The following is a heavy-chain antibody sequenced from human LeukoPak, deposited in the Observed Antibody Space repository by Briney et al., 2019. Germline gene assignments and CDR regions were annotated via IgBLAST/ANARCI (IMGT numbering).Heavy chain of an antibody. V-gene: IGHV3-23*01. CDR2: ISGGGGST. J-gene: IGHJ6*02. CDR3: AKVGWCSTSSCHRYYGMDL. D-gene: IGHD2-2*02. CDR1: GFTFSSYA. Sequence: LAGGSLRLSCAVSGFTFSSYAMSWVRQAPGKGLEWVSTISGGGGSTYYADSVKGRFTISRDNSKDTLYLQMNSLRVEDTAIYYCAKVGWCSTSSCHRYYGMDLWGQGTTVTVSS.